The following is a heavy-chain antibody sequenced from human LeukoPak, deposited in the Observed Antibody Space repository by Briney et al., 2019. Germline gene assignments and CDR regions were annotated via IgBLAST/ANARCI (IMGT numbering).Heavy chain of an antibody. D-gene: IGHD3-3*01. CDR2: IIPILGIA. J-gene: IGHJ3*02. CDR1: GGTFSSYT. V-gene: IGHV1-69*02. CDR3: ASPYDFWSGRDAFDI. Sequence: GASVKVSCKASGGTFSSYTISWVRQAPGQGLEWMGRIIPILGIANYAQKFQGRVTITADKSTSTAYMELSSLRSEDTAVYYCASPYDFWSGRDAFDIWGQETMVTLSS.